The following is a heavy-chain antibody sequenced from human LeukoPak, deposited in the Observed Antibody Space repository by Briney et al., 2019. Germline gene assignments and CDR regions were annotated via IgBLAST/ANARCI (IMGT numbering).Heavy chain of an antibody. J-gene: IGHJ4*02. CDR1: GGSFSGYY. CDR2: INHSGST. CDR3: AKTTNYYDSSGYYGYYFDY. D-gene: IGHD3-22*01. Sequence: KPSETLSLTCAVYGGSFSGYYWSWIRQPPGKGLEWIGEINHSGSTNYNPSLKSRVTISVDTSKNQFSLKLSSVTAADTAVYYCAKTTNYYDSSGYYGYYFDYWGQGTLVTVSS. V-gene: IGHV4-34*01.